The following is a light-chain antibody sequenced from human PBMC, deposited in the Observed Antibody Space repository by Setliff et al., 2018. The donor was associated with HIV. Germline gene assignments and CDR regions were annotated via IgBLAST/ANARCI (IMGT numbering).Light chain of an antibody. CDR3: HAYNPFSVGWT. Sequence: DSQMTQSPPTVSASVGDRVTITCRTSQSVDIWLAWYQQKPGKAPKVLIYKASRLESGVPSRFSGSGSGTEFTLTISSLQPDDFATYYCHAYNPFSVGWTFGQGTKVDIK. V-gene: IGKV1-5*03. CDR1: QSVDIW. J-gene: IGKJ1*01. CDR2: KAS.